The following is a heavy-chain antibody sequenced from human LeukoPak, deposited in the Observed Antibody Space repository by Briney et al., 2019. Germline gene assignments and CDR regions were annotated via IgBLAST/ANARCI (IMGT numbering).Heavy chain of an antibody. Sequence: GGSLRLSCAASGFTFSSYSMNWVRQAPGKGLEWVSYISSSGSTIYYADSVKGRFTISRDNAKNSLYLQMNSLRAEDTAVYYCARSYRGYDSSGYFDYWGQGTLVTVSS. CDR3: ARSYRGYDSSGYFDY. CDR1: GFTFSSYS. CDR2: ISSSGSTI. J-gene: IGHJ4*02. V-gene: IGHV3-48*04. D-gene: IGHD3-22*01.